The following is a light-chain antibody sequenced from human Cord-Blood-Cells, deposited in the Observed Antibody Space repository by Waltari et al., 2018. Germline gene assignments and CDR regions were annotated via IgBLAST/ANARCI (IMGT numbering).Light chain of an antibody. CDR1: SSDVGGYNY. CDR3: CSYAGSYSYV. CDR2: DVS. V-gene: IGLV2-11*01. J-gene: IGLJ1*01. Sequence: QSALTQPRSVSGSPGQSVTISCTGPSSDVGGYNYVSWYQQHTGKAPKLMIYDVSKRPSGVPDRFSGSKSGNTASLTISGLQAEDEADYYCCSYAGSYSYVFGTGTKVTVL.